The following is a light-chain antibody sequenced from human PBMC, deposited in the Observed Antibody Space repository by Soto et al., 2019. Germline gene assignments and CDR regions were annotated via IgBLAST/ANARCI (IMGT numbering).Light chain of an antibody. CDR2: EVS. CDR1: SSDDGGYKY. CDR3: ASYTSSSTSVI. J-gene: IGLJ2*01. V-gene: IGLV2-14*01. Sequence: QSVLTQPASVSGSPGQSITISCTGTSSDDGGYKYVSWYQQHPDKAPKLIIFEVSNRPSGISSRFSGSKSGNTASLTISGLQAEDEADYYCASYTSSSTSVIFGRGTQLTVL.